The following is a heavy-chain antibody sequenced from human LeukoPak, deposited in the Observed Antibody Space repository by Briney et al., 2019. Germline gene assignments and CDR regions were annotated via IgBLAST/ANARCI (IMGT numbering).Heavy chain of an antibody. D-gene: IGHD4-17*01. CDR3: ARHRYGEGYYGMDV. Sequence: PSQTLSLTCTVSGGSISSGGYYWSWIRQHPGKGLEWIGYIYYSGSTNYNPSLKSRVTISVDTSKNQFSLKLSSVTAADTAVYYCARHRYGEGYYGMDVWGQGTTVTVSS. V-gene: IGHV4-31*03. CDR1: GGSISSGGYY. J-gene: IGHJ6*02. CDR2: IYYSGST.